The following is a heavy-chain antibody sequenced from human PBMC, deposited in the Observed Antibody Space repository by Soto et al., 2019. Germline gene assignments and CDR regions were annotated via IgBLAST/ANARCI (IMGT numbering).Heavy chain of an antibody. CDR2: IYHSGST. V-gene: IGHV4-4*02. Sequence: SETLSLTCAVSGGSISSSNWWSWVRQPLGKGLEWIGEIYHSGSTNYNPSLKSQVTISVDKSKNQIYQKLSSVTAAYTALYYCATFRIGATVTDYYGMDVWGQGTTVT. CDR1: GGSISSSNW. D-gene: IGHD4-4*01. J-gene: IGHJ6*02. CDR3: ATFRIGATVTDYYGMDV.